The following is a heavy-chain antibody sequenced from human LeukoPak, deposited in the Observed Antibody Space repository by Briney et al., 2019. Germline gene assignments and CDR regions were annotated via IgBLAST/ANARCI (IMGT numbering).Heavy chain of an antibody. J-gene: IGHJ4*02. V-gene: IGHV7-4-1*02. CDR1: GYTFTGYY. CDR2: INTNTGNP. D-gene: IGHD3-22*01. Sequence: ASVKVSCKASGYTFTGYYMYWVRQAPGQGLEWMGWINTNTGNPTYAQGFTGRFVFSLDTSVSTAYLQISSLKAEDTAVYYCAREIDAHSSGYYYYFDYWGQGTLVTVSS. CDR3: AREIDAHSSGYYYYFDY.